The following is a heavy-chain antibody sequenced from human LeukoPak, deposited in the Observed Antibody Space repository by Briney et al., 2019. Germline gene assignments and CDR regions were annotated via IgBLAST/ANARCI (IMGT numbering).Heavy chain of an antibody. Sequence: GGSLRLSCAASGFTFRSYSMGWVRQAPGEGLEWVSSISSSSGYIYYADSVKGRFTISRDNAKNSLYLQMNSLRAGDTAVYYCARDPQSYYDILTGYYKGDGFDIWGQGTMVTVSS. CDR2: ISSSSGYI. J-gene: IGHJ3*02. D-gene: IGHD3-9*01. V-gene: IGHV3-21*01. CDR3: ARDPQSYYDILTGYYKGDGFDI. CDR1: GFTFRSYS.